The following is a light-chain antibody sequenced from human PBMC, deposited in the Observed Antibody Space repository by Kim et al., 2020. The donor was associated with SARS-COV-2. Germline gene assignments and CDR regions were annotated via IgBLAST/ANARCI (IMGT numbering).Light chain of an antibody. Sequence: QAGLTQPPSVSKGLRQTATLTCTGNTNNVGNQGAAWLQQHQGHPPKLLFYRNNNRPSGISERLSASRSGNTASLTITGLQPEDEADYYCLAWDSSLSAWVFGGGTQLTVL. V-gene: IGLV10-54*01. CDR2: RNN. CDR3: LAWDSSLSAWV. CDR1: TNNVGNQG. J-gene: IGLJ3*02.